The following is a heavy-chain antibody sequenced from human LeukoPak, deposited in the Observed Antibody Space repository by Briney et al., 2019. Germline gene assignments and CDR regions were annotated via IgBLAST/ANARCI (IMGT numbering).Heavy chain of an antibody. CDR3: ARLPLGYCSSTGCPTDY. CDR1: GGSISSYY. CDR2: IYTSGST. V-gene: IGHV4-4*09. J-gene: IGHJ4*02. Sequence: PSETLSLTCTVSGGSISSYYWSWIRQPPGKGLEWIGYIYTSGSTNYNPSLKSRVTISVDTSKNQFSLKLSSVTAADTAVYYCARLPLGYCSSTGCPTDYWGQGTLVTVSS. D-gene: IGHD2-2*01.